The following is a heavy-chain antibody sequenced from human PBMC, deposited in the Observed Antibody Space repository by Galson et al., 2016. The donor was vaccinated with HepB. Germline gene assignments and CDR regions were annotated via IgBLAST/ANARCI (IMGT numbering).Heavy chain of an antibody. CDR1: GFIVSNNY. V-gene: IGHV3-48*02. D-gene: IGHD2-21*02. Sequence: SLRLSCAASGFIVSNNYISWVRQAPGKGLEWIAYISHASTTLYYANSVKGRFTISRDNAKSSLYLQMNNLRDDDTATYYCVRGPSDTNFPYYFDHWGQGALVTVSS. J-gene: IGHJ4*02. CDR2: ISHASTTL. CDR3: VRGPSDTNFPYYFDH.